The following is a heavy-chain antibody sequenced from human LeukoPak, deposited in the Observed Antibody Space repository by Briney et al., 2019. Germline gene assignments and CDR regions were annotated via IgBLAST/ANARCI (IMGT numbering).Heavy chain of an antibody. D-gene: IGHD5-18*01. V-gene: IGHV3-30-3*01. CDR1: GFTFSSYA. J-gene: IGHJ4*02. CDR2: ISYDGSNK. CDR3: ARSFGYGYYFDY. Sequence: SGGSLRLSCAASGFTFSSYAMSWVRQAPGKGLEWVAVISYDGSNKYYADSVKGRFTISRDNSKNTLYLQMNSLRAEDTAVYYCARSFGYGYYFDYWGQGTLVTVSS.